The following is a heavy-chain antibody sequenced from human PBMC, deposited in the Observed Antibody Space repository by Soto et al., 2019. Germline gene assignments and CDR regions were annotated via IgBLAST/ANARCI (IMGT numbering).Heavy chain of an antibody. J-gene: IGHJ1*01. CDR2: IYWDDDK. CDR1: GFSLSTSGVG. Sequence: QITLKESGPTLVKPTQTLTLTCTFSGFSLSTSGVGVGWIRQPPGKALEWLALIYWDDDKRNSPSLKRRHTITKHTSKNLGVLTMTYMDPLDTATYYCAHTLRYFDWLPGEYFQHWGQGTLVTVSS. V-gene: IGHV2-5*02. CDR3: AHTLRYFDWLPGEYFQH. D-gene: IGHD3-9*01.